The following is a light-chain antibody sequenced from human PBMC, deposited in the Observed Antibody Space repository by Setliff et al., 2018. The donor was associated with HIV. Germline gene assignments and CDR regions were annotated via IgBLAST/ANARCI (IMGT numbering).Light chain of an antibody. CDR2: RNI. Sequence: VLTQPPSVSGAPGQRVTISCTGSSSNIGAGYDVHWYQHLPGTAPKLLIYRNIDRPSGVPDRFSGSASGTSASPAISGLQAEDEADYYCQSYDSSLSGYVFGTGTKVTVL. V-gene: IGLV1-40*01. CDR1: SSNIGAGYD. CDR3: QSYDSSLSGYV. J-gene: IGLJ1*01.